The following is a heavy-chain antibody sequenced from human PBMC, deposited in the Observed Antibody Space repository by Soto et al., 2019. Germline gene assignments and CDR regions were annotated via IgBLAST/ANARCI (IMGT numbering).Heavy chain of an antibody. CDR1: GFTFSSYG. V-gene: IGHV3-30*03. D-gene: IGHD6-6*01. CDR2: ISYDGSNK. J-gene: IGHJ6*02. Sequence: PGGSLRLSCAASGFTFSSYGMHWVRQAPGKGLEWVAVISYDGSNKYYADSVKGRFTISRDNSKNTLYLQMKSLRAEDTAVYYCASYSSSSGRYYYYGMDVWGQGTTVTVSS. CDR3: ASYSSSSGRYYYYGMDV.